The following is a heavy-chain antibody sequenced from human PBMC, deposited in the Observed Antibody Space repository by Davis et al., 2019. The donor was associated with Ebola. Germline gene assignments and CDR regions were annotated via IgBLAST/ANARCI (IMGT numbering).Heavy chain of an antibody. V-gene: IGHV1-2*02. Sequence: ASVTFSCTASGYTFTGYYMHWVRQAPGQGLEWMGWINPNSGGTNYAQKFQGRVTMTRDTSISTAYMELSRLRSDDTAVYYCARVRQLPYIDYWGQGTLVTVSS. D-gene: IGHD1-26*01. CDR3: ARVRQLPYIDY. CDR2: INPNSGGT. J-gene: IGHJ4*02. CDR1: GYTFTGYY.